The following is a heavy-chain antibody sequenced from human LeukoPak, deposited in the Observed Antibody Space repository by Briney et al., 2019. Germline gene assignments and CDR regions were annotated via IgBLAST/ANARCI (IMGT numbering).Heavy chain of an antibody. J-gene: IGHJ4*02. CDR3: AKGSPYSSGWPFYFDN. D-gene: IGHD6-25*01. CDR1: GFTFSSYG. CDR2: ISYDGSNK. V-gene: IGHV3-30*18. Sequence: GRSLRLSCAASGFTFSSYGMHWVRQAPGKGLEWVAVISYDGSNKDYADSVKGRFTISRDNSKNTLYLQMNSLRAEDTAVYYCAKGSPYSSGWPFYFDNWGQGTLVTVSS.